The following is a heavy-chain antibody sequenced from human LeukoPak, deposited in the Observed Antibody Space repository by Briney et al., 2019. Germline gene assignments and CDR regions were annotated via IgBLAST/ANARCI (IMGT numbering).Heavy chain of an antibody. CDR1: GFTFSSYA. CDR2: ISSSSSYI. CDR3: AGDEGGLFDY. J-gene: IGHJ4*02. Sequence: GGSLRLSCAASGFTFSSYAMSWVRQAPGKGLEWVSSISSSSSYIYYADSVKGRFTISRDNAKNSLYLQMNSLRAEDTAVYYCAGDEGGLFDYWGQGTLVTVSS. V-gene: IGHV3-21*01.